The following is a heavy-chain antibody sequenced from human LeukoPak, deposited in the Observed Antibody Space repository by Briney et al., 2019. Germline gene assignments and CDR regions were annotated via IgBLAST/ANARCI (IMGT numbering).Heavy chain of an antibody. D-gene: IGHD4-17*01. CDR2: ISYDGSNK. J-gene: IGHJ4*02. CDR3: ARLSTTVLDY. CDR1: GFTFSSYG. Sequence: PGGSLRLSCAASGFTFSSYGMHWVRQAPGKGLEWVAVISYDGSNKYYADSVKGRFTISRDNSKNTLYLQMNSLRAEDTAVYYCARLSTTVLDYWGQGTLVTVSS. V-gene: IGHV3-30*19.